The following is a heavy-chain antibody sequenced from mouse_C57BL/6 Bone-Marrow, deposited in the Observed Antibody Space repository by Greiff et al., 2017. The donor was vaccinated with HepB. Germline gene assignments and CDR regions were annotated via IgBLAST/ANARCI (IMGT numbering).Heavy chain of an antibody. V-gene: IGHV14-2*01. Sequence: EVKLMESGAELVKPGASVKLSCTASGFNIKDYYMHWVKQRTEQGLEWIGRIDPEDGETKYAPKFQGKATITADTSSNTAYLQLSSLTSEDTAVYYCAPYYYGSSYGRYAMDYWGQGTSVTVSS. J-gene: IGHJ4*01. CDR1: GFNIKDYY. CDR2: IDPEDGET. D-gene: IGHD1-1*01. CDR3: APYYYGSSYGRYAMDY.